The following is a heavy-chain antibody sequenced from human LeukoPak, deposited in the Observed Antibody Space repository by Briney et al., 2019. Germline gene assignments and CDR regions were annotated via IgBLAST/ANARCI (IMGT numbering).Heavy chain of an antibody. CDR3: ARDGGYSGSYHDAFDI. V-gene: IGHV1-69*05. CDR1: GGTFSSYA. Sequence: SVKVSCKASGGTFSSYAISWVRQAPGQGLEWMGGIIPIFGTANYAQKFQGRVTITTDESTSTAYIELSSLRSEDTAVYYCARDGGYSGSYHDAFDIWGQGTMVTVSS. CDR2: IIPIFGTA. J-gene: IGHJ3*02. D-gene: IGHD1-26*01.